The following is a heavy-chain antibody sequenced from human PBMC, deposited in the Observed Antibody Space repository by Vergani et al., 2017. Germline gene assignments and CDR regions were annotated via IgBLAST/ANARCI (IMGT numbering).Heavy chain of an antibody. Sequence: QVQLQESGPGLVKPSETLSLTCTVSGGSISSYYWSWIRQPPGKGLEWIGYIYYSGSTIYNPSLKSRVTRSVDTSKNQFSLKLSSVTAADTAVYYCARRRISAAGTNNWFDPWGQGTLVTVSS. CDR2: IYYSGST. D-gene: IGHD6-13*01. CDR3: ARRRISAAGTNNWFDP. J-gene: IGHJ5*02. CDR1: GGSISSYY. V-gene: IGHV4-59*08.